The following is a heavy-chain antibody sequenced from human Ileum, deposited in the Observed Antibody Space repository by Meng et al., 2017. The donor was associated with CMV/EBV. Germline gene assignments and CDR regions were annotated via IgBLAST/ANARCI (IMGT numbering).Heavy chain of an antibody. CDR3: AREALTSSDAFDI. V-gene: IGHV3-30-3*01. J-gene: IGHJ3*02. CDR2: VSYGGDSK. CDR1: GFTFSSYA. Sequence: GGSLRLSCAASGFTFSSYALHWVRQAPGKGLEWVAAVSYGGDSKHYADSLKGRFTISRDNSKNTLYLQVHSLRAEDTAVYYCAREALTSSDAFDIWGQGTKVTVSS.